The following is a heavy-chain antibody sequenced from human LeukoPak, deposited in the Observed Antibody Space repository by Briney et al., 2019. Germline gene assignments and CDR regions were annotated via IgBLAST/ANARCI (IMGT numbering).Heavy chain of an antibody. Sequence: PGRSLRLSCAASGFIFRNYGMHWVRQAPGKGLVWVSRIESDGTTTTYADSVKGRFTISRDNAKNTLYLQMNSLRAEDTAVYYCTRGQSSGYSSGDYWGQGTLVTVSS. V-gene: IGHV3-74*01. J-gene: IGHJ4*02. CDR1: GFIFRNYG. D-gene: IGHD3-22*01. CDR3: TRGQSSGYSSGDY. CDR2: IESDGTTT.